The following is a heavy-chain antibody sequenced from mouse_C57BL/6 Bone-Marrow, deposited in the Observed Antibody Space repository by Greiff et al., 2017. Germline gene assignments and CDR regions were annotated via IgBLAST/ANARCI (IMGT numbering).Heavy chain of an antibody. CDR3: ARWGDYDPWFAY. V-gene: IGHV1-54*01. CDR1: GYAFTNYL. Sequence: VKLQESGAELVRPGTSVKVSCKASGYAFTNYLIEWVKQRPGQGLEWIGVINPGSGGTNYNEKFKGKATLTADKSSSTAYMQLSSLTSEDSAVYFCARWGDYDPWFAYWGQGTLVTVSA. CDR2: INPGSGGT. D-gene: IGHD2-4*01. J-gene: IGHJ3*01.